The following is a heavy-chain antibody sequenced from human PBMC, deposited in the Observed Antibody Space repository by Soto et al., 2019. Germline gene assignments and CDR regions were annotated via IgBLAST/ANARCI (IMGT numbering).Heavy chain of an antibody. CDR2: MSPNSGNT. J-gene: IGHJ6*03. D-gene: IGHD2-8*01. Sequence: GASVKVSCKASGYTFTSYDINWVRQATGQGLEWMGWMSPNSGNTGYAQKFQGRVTMTRNTSISTAYMELNSLRAEDTAVYYCARGHLGGRTNGYYYYMDVWGKGTTVTVSS. V-gene: IGHV1-8*01. CDR3: ARGHLGGRTNGYYYYMDV. CDR1: GYTFTSYD.